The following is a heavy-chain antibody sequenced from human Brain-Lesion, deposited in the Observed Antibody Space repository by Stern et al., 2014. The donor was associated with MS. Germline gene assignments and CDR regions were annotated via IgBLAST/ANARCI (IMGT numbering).Heavy chain of an antibody. D-gene: IGHD1-26*01. J-gene: IGHJ4*02. CDR3: ATLSPGAGGNYYRHFDY. V-gene: IGHV1-24*01. CDR1: GYTLTELS. CDR2: FDPDDGET. Sequence: VQLVESGAEVKKPGASVKVSCKVSGYTLTELSMHWVRQAPRKGLEWMGGFDPDDGETIYAPKFQGRVTMTEDTSTDTAYMELSSLRSEDTAVYYCATLSPGAGGNYYRHFDYWGQGTLVTVSS.